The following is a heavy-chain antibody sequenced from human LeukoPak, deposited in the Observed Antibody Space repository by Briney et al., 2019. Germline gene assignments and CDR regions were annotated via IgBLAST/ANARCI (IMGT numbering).Heavy chain of an antibody. V-gene: IGHV3-30-3*01. J-gene: IGHJ4*02. CDR3: ARDFFRSRNRLDY. CDR2: ISYDGSNK. CDR1: GFTFSSYA. Sequence: GRSLRLSCAASGFTFSSYAMHWVRQAPGKGLEWVAVISYDGSNKYYADSVKGRFTISRDNSKNTLYLQMNSLRAEDTAVYYCARDFFRSRNRLDYWGQGTLVTVFS. D-gene: IGHD2/OR15-2a*01.